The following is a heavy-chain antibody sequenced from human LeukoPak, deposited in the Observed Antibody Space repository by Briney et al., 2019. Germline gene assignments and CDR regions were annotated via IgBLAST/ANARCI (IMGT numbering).Heavy chain of an antibody. Sequence: GGSLRLSCAASGFTFSSYSMNRVRQAPGKGLEWVSSITRSSNFLYYADSVKGRFTISRDNAKNSLYLQMSSLRAEDTAVYYCASEIPNLRYCSSTGCDYWGQGTLVTVSS. CDR1: GFTFSSYS. V-gene: IGHV3-21*01. CDR2: ITRSSNFL. J-gene: IGHJ4*02. D-gene: IGHD2-2*01. CDR3: ASEIPNLRYCSSTGCDY.